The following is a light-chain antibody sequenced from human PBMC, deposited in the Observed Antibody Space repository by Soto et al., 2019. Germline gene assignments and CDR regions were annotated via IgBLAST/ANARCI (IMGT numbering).Light chain of an antibody. Sequence: IVLTQSPGTLPLFSGDRVTLSSRASERVSSGYLAWYQHQPGQAPRLLIFGASNRATGIPDRFSGSGSGTDFTLTVTRLEPEDSAVYYCQQYGRSPPTFGQGTKVDIK. CDR1: ERVSSGY. CDR3: QQYGRSPPT. V-gene: IGKV3-20*01. J-gene: IGKJ1*01. CDR2: GAS.